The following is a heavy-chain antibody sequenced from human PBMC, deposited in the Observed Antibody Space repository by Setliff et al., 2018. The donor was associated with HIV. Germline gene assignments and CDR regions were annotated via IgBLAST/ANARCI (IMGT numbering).Heavy chain of an antibody. CDR2: ISHSGSA. CDR3: ARMAAAGRGHYYYYVDV. CDR1: GGSIMTGDW. Sequence: LSLTCAVSGGSIMTGDWWSWVRQSPGKGLEWIGEISHSGSANYNPSLRSRVTMSVDKSNNQFSLKLSSVTAADTAVYFCARMAAAGRGHYYYYVDVWGKGTTVTVSS. D-gene: IGHD6-13*01. V-gene: IGHV4-4*01. J-gene: IGHJ6*03.